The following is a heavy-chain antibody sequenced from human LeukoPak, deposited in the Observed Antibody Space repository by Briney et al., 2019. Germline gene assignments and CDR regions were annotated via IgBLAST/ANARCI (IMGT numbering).Heavy chain of an antibody. Sequence: SETLSLTCAVSGGSISSSNWWSWVRPPPGKGLEWIGDINHSGSTKYDPSLMSRVAISVDSSKNHFSLNLRSVTAADTAVYYCARLPLGAFAEFLNFDYWGQGIPVTVSS. V-gene: IGHV4-4*02. J-gene: IGHJ4*02. CDR2: INHSGST. D-gene: IGHD3-10*01. CDR3: ARLPLGAFAEFLNFDY. CDR1: GGSISSSNW.